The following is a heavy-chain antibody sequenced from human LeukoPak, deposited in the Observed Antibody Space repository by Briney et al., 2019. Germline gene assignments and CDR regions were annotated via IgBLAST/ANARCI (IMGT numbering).Heavy chain of an antibody. D-gene: IGHD2-21*02. J-gene: IGHJ4*02. CDR2: INTNTGNP. CDR3: ARVVGCGGDCYSGISDY. V-gene: IGHV7-4-1*02. CDR1: GYTFTSYA. Sequence: ASVKVSCKASGYTFTSYAMNWVRQAPGQGLEWMGWINTNTGNPTYAQGFTGRFVFSLDTSVSTAYLQISSLKAEDTAVDYCARVVGCGGDCYSGISDYWGQGTLVTVSS.